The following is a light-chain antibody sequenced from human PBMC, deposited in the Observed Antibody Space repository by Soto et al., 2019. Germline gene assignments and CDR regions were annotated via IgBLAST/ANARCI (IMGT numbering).Light chain of an antibody. CDR3: QQYKTYFWT. V-gene: IGKV1-5*01. CDR2: DAS. CDR1: QSISGW. Sequence: DIQMTQSPSTLSASVGDRVTITCRASQSISGWLAWYQQKPGKAPKLMIFDASSLESGVPSRFSGSGSGTEFTLTISSLQPDDFATYYCQQYKTYFWTFGQGTKVDIK. J-gene: IGKJ1*01.